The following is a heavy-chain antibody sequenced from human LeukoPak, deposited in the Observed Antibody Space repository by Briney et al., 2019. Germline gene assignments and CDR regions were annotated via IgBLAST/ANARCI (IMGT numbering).Heavy chain of an antibody. CDR2: FSSSGST. D-gene: IGHD1-26*01. CDR3: ASLRERSYYARGFDY. Sequence: SETLSLTCSVSGDSITYFYWSWIRQAAGKGLEWIGRFSSSGSTDYNASLKSRVTMSVDTSKNQFSLKLSSVTAADTAVYYCASLRERSYYARGFDYWGQGTLVTVSS. J-gene: IGHJ4*02. V-gene: IGHV4-4*07. CDR1: GDSITYFY.